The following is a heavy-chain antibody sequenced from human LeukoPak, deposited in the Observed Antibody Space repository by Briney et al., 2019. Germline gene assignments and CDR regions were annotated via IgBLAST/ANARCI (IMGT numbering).Heavy chain of an antibody. J-gene: IGHJ4*02. CDR1: GFTVSSNY. CDR2: IYSGGST. V-gene: IGHV3-53*01. CDR3: GKRLGDGTYPFQY. Sequence: GGSLRLSCAASGFTVSSNYMSWVRQAPGKGLEWVSVIYSGGSTYYADSVKGRFTISRDNSKNTLYLQMNSLRAEDTAVYYCGKRLGDGTYPFQYWGQGTLVTVSS. D-gene: IGHD1-26*01.